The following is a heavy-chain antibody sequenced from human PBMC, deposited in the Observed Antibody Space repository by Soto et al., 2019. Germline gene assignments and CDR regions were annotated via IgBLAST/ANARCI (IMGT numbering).Heavy chain of an antibody. D-gene: IGHD4-17*01. Sequence: EVQLVQSGAEVKKPGESLKISCKGSGYKFTTYWIGWVRQMPGKGLEWMAIIYPDDSDSRYSPSFQGQVTISADKSISTAYLQWSSLKASDTAIYYCVATYGDYLDYWGQGTLATVSS. CDR2: IYPDDSDS. CDR3: VATYGDYLDY. CDR1: GYKFTTYW. V-gene: IGHV5-51*01. J-gene: IGHJ4*02.